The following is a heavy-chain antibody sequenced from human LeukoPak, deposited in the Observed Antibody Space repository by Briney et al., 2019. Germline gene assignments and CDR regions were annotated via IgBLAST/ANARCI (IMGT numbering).Heavy chain of an antibody. CDR3: ATFDYGDYGMDY. CDR1: GFTFSSYG. CDR2: ISYDGSNK. J-gene: IGHJ4*02. D-gene: IGHD4-17*01. Sequence: GSLRLSCAASGFTFSSYGMHWVRQAPGKGLEWVAVISYDGSNKYYADSVKGRFTISRDSSKNTLYLQMNSLRAEDTAVYYCATFDYGDYGMDYWGQGTLVTVSS. V-gene: IGHV3-30*03.